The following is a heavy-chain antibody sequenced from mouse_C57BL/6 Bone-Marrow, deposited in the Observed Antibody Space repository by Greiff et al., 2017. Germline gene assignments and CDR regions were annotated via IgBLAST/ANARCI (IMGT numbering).Heavy chain of an antibody. Sequence: EVKLEESGGGLVKPGGSLKLSCAASGFTFSSYAMSWVRQTPEKRLEWVATISDGGSYTYYPDNVKGRFTISRDNAKNNLYLQMSHLKSEDTAMYYCARDPDYRYAMDYWGQGTSVTVSS. CDR3: ARDPDYRYAMDY. V-gene: IGHV5-4*01. CDR1: GFTFSSYA. J-gene: IGHJ4*01. CDR2: ISDGGSYT. D-gene: IGHD2-4*01.